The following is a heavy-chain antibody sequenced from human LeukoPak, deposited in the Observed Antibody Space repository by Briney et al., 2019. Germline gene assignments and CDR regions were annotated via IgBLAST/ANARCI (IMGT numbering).Heavy chain of an antibody. J-gene: IGHJ2*01. D-gene: IGHD6-13*01. Sequence: GGSLRLSCAASGFTFSSYAMSWVRQAPGKGLEWVSAISGSGGSTYYADSVKGQFTISRDNSKNTLYLQMNSLRAEDAAVYYCAKGYIIAGRQWYLDLWGRGTLVGVSS. V-gene: IGHV3-23*01. CDR2: ISGSGGST. CDR3: AKGYIIAGRQWYLDL. CDR1: GFTFSSYA.